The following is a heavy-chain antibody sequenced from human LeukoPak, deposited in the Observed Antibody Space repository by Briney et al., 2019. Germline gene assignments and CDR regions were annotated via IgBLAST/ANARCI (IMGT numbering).Heavy chain of an antibody. CDR2: IYYSGST. CDR1: GGSISSYY. J-gene: IGHJ6*02. CDR3: ARGGYYDFWSGSGDPPTTYYYYGMDV. D-gene: IGHD3-3*01. V-gene: IGHV4-59*01. Sequence: KPSETLSLTCTVSGGSISSYYWSWIRQPPGKGLEWIGYIYYSGSTNYNPSLKSRVTISVDTSKNQFSLKLSSVIAADTAVYYCARGGYYDFWSGSGDPPTTYYYYGMDVWGQGTTVTVSS.